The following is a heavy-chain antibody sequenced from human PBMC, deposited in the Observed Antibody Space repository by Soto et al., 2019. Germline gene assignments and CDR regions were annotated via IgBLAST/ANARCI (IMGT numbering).Heavy chain of an antibody. CDR1: GDTFTSYG. Sequence: QVQLVQSGAEVKKPGASVKVSCKASGDTFTSYGISWVRQAPGQGLEWMGWISAYNGNTNYAQKLQGRVTMTTDTSTSTAYMELRSLRSDDTAVYDCARDIRNYTLPKKTWFDPWGQGSLVTVYS. J-gene: IGHJ5*02. V-gene: IGHV1-18*01. D-gene: IGHD1-7*01. CDR3: ARDIRNYTLPKKTWFDP. CDR2: ISAYNGNT.